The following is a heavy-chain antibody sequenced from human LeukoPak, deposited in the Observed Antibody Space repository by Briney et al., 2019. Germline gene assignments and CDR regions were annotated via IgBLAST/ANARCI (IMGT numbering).Heavy chain of an antibody. D-gene: IGHD3-10*01. CDR1: GGSISTYY. CDR2: IYYSGST. V-gene: IGHV4-59*08. J-gene: IGHJ6*02. Sequence: SETLSLTCTVSGGSISTYYWSWIRQPPGKGLEWIGYIYYSGSTNYNPSLKSRVTISVDTSKNQFSLKLSSVTAADTAVYYCARLSGGSYGMDVWGQGTTVTVSS. CDR3: ARLSGGSYGMDV.